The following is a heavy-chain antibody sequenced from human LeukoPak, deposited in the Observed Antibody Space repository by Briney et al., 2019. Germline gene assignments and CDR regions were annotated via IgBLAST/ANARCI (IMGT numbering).Heavy chain of an antibody. CDR2: INPNRGGT. Sequence: GASVKVSCKASGYTFTGYYMHWVRQAPGHGLEWMGWINPNRGGTNYAQKFQGRVTMTRDTSISTAYMELSRLSSDDTAVHYCARDYRTVVGALDPWGQGTLVTVSS. J-gene: IGHJ5*02. CDR1: GYTFTGYY. D-gene: IGHD1-26*01. V-gene: IGHV1-2*02. CDR3: ARDYRTVVGALDP.